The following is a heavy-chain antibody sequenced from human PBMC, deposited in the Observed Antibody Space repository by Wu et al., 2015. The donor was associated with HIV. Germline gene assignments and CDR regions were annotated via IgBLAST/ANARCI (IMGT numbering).Heavy chain of an antibody. J-gene: IGHJ4*02. CDR2: INPNTGDT. CDR3: AREISDKFFYHMLVNLCLN. D-gene: IGHD6-13*01. Sequence: QVQLVQSVAEVKKPGASMKVSCKASDYTFTTYYIHWVRQAAGQGLEWMGWINPNTGDTKYAQKFQGRVTMTRDNVHHHSLXESEQAEKSDDTAVYFCAREISDKFFYHMLVNLCLNWGQGTLVHRLL. CDR1: DYTFTTYY. V-gene: IGHV1-2*02.